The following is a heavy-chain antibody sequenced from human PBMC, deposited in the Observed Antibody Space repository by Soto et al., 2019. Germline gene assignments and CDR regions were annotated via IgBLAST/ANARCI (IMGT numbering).Heavy chain of an antibody. CDR2: IIPIFGTA. Sequence: ASVKVSCKASGVTFSSYAISWVRQAPGQGLEWMGGIIPIFGTANYAQKFQGRVTITADESTSTAYMELSSLRSEDTAVYYCASTQDIVLMVYAVGGGMDVWGQGTTVTVSS. CDR3: ASTQDIVLMVYAVGGGMDV. D-gene: IGHD2-8*01. V-gene: IGHV1-69*13. CDR1: GVTFSSYA. J-gene: IGHJ6*02.